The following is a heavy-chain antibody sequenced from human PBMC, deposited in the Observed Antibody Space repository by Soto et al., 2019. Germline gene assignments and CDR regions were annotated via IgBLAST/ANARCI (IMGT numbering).Heavy chain of an antibody. J-gene: IGHJ6*03. CDR1: GFTFSSYA. CDR2: ISGSGGST. V-gene: IGHV3-23*01. CDR3: ARGTYSSSFVRTGYYYYXMDV. D-gene: IGHD6-6*01. Sequence: GGSLRLSCAASGFTFSSYAMSWVRQAPGKGLEWVSAISGSGGSTYYADSGKGRFTISRDNSKNTLYLQMNSLRAEDTAVYYCARGTYSSSFVRTGYYYYXMDVWGKGTTVIVSS.